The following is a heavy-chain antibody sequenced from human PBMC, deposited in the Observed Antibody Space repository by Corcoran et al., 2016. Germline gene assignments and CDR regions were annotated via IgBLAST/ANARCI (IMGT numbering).Heavy chain of an antibody. Sequence: QVQLVQTGAEVKKPRSSVKVSCKASGGTFSSYAISWVRQAPGQGLEWMGGIIPVFGTANYAQKFPGRVTITADESTSTAYMELSRLRSEDTAVYDCARGGQQRVQGERNWFDPWGQGTLVTVSS. CDR3: ARGGQQRVQGERNWFDP. J-gene: IGHJ5*02. V-gene: IGHV1-69*01. CDR2: IIPVFGTA. D-gene: IGHD6-13*01. CDR1: GGTFSSYA.